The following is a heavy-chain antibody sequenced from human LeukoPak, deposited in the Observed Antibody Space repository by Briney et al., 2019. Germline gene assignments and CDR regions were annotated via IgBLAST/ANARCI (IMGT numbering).Heavy chain of an antibody. D-gene: IGHD3-22*01. V-gene: IGHV5-10-1*01. CDR3: ARIPLDSSGYYYAGDGFDI. J-gene: IGHJ3*02. Sequence: GESLRISCKGSGYSFTSYWITWVRQMPGKGLEWMGKIDPSDSYTNYSPSLQGHVTISADKSISTAYLQWSSLKASDTAMYYCARIPLDSSGYYYAGDGFDIWGQGTMVTVSP. CDR1: GYSFTSYW. CDR2: IDPSDSYT.